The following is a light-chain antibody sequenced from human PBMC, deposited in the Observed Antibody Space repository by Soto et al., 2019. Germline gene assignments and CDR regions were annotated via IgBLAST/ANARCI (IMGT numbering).Light chain of an antibody. Sequence: EVVLTQSPATRSVSPGERATLSCRASQSVSSNLAWYQQKPGQAPRLLIYGASSRATGIPDRFSGSGSGTDFTHTISRLEPEDFAVYYCQQYGSSPWTFGQGTKVDIK. V-gene: IGKV3-20*01. CDR1: QSVSSN. J-gene: IGKJ1*01. CDR3: QQYGSSPWT. CDR2: GAS.